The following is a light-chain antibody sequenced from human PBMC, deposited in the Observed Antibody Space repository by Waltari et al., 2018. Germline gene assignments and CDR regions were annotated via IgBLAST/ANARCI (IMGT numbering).Light chain of an antibody. Sequence: QSVLTQPPSASGTPGQRVTISCSGSSSNIGSNYVYWYQQLPGTAPNLLIYRNNQRPSGVPDRFAAPKSGTSASLAISGLRSEDEADYYCAAWDDSLSGPLFGGGTKLTVL. CDR3: AAWDDSLSGPL. CDR2: RNN. J-gene: IGLJ2*01. CDR1: SSNIGSNY. V-gene: IGLV1-47*01.